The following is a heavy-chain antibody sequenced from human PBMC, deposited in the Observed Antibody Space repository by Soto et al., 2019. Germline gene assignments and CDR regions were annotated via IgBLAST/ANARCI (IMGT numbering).Heavy chain of an antibody. CDR3: ACSRMVRGVINYYYYGMAV. CDR2: IYYSGST. Sequence: SETLSLTCTVSGGSISSGDYYWSWIRQPPGKGLEWIGYIYYSGSTYYNPSLKSRVTISVDTSKNQFSLKLSSVTAADTAVYYCACSRMVRGVINYYYYGMAVWGQGTTVTVSS. D-gene: IGHD3-10*01. V-gene: IGHV4-30-4*01. CDR1: GGSISSGDYY. J-gene: IGHJ6*02.